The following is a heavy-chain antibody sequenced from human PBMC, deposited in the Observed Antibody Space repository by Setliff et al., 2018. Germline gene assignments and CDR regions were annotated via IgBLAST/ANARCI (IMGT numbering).Heavy chain of an antibody. V-gene: IGHV1-18*01. J-gene: IGHJ4*02. CDR3: ARAPSVELVTIRTNSWCNY. Sequence: ASVKVSCKASGYTFRNYAFAWVRQAPGQGLEWVGWISVYNGDTNYAQKFQGRVTLTTDTSTSTAYMELRSLTSDDSAFYYCARAPSVELVTIRTNSWCNYWGQGTLVTVS. D-gene: IGHD2-8*02. CDR2: ISVYNGDT. CDR1: GYTFRNYA.